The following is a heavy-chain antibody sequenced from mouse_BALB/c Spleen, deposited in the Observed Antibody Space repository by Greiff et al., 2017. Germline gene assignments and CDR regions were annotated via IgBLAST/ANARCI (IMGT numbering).Heavy chain of an antibody. CDR2: INPSTGYT. CDR3: ATLLRLFYAMDY. V-gene: IGHV1-7*01. J-gene: IGHJ4*01. CDR1: GYTFTSYW. D-gene: IGHD1-2*01. Sequence: QVQLQQSGAELAKPGASVKMSCKASGYTFTSYWMHWVKQRPGQGLEWIGYINPSTGYTEYNQKFKDKATLTADKSSSTAYMQLSSLTSEDSAVYYCATLLRLFYAMDYWGQGTSVTVSS.